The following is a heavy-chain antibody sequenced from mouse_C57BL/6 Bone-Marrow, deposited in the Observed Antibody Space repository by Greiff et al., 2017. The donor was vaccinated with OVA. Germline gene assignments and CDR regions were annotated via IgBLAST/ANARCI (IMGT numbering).Heavy chain of an antibody. D-gene: IGHD1-1*01. J-gene: IGHJ4*01. CDR3: AIYGSPYYYAMDY. CDR1: GYTFTSYW. Sequence: VQLQQPGAELVKPGASVKLSCKASGYTFTSYWMHWVKQRPGRGLEWIGMIHPNSGSTNYNEKFKSKATLTVDKSSSTAYMQLSSLTSEDSAVYYCAIYGSPYYYAMDYWGQGTSVTVSS. CDR2: IHPNSGST. V-gene: IGHV1-64*01.